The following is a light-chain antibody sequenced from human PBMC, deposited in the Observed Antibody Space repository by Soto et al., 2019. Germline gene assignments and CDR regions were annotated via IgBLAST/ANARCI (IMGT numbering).Light chain of an antibody. J-gene: IGKJ2*01. CDR2: TAS. V-gene: IGKV1-5*03. CDR3: LQYNSYPYT. CDR1: QSISNW. Sequence: DIPMTQSPSTLSASVGDRVTITCRASQSISNWLAWYQQKPGKAPQLLIHTASSLESGVLSRFSGSGSGTEFTFTISSLQPDDFATYYCLQYNSYPYTFGQGTKLEIK.